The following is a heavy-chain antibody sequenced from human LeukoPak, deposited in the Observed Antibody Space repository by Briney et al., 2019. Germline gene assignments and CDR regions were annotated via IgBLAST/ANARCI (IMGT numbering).Heavy chain of an antibody. CDR2: ISGSGGST. J-gene: IGHJ3*02. CDR1: GFTFSSYG. D-gene: IGHD1-26*01. Sequence: PGGSLRLSCAASGFTFSSYGMSWVRQAPGKGLEWVSAISGSGGSTYYADSVKGRFTISRDNSKNTLYLQMNSLRAEDTAVYYCAFSGSSRGAFDIWGQGTMVTVSS. V-gene: IGHV3-23*01. CDR3: AFSGSSRGAFDI.